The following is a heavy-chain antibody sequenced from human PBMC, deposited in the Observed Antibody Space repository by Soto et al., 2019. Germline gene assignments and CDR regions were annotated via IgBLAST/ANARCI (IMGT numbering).Heavy chain of an antibody. CDR2: IKQDGSEK. CDR3: ASRYRSGSFVYYGMDV. CDR1: GFTFSSYW. D-gene: IGHD3-10*01. Sequence: PGRSLRLSCAASGFTFSSYWMSWVRQAPGKGLEWVANIKQDGSEKHYVDSVKGRFTISRDNAKNSLYLQMNSLRVEDTAVYYCASRYRSGSFVYYGMDVWGQGTTVTVSS. J-gene: IGHJ6*02. V-gene: IGHV3-7*03.